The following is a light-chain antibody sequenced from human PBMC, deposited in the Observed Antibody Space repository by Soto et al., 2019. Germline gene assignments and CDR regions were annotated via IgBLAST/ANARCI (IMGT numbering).Light chain of an antibody. V-gene: IGKV1-12*01. Sequence: DIQMTQSPSSVSASVGDRVTITCRASQGITSWLAWYQQKPGKAPKLLIYGASNLQSGVPSRFGGSGSGTDFTLTISGLQPADFATYYCQQTTTFPLTFGGGTKVEIK. CDR1: QGITSW. J-gene: IGKJ4*01. CDR3: QQTTTFPLT. CDR2: GAS.